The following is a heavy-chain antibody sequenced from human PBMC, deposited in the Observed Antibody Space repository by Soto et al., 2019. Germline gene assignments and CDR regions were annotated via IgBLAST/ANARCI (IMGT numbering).Heavy chain of an antibody. J-gene: IGHJ6*03. CDR2: IYHSRST. D-gene: IGHD3-10*01. CDR1: SGSISSSNW. Sequence: SETLSLTCAVSSGSISSSNWWSWVRQPPGKGLEWIGEIYHSRSTNYNPSLKSRVTISVDKSKNQFSLKLSSVTAADTAVYYCARAPDYYGSEPELDYYYMDVWGKGTTVTVSS. CDR3: ARAPDYYGSEPELDYYYMDV. V-gene: IGHV4-4*02.